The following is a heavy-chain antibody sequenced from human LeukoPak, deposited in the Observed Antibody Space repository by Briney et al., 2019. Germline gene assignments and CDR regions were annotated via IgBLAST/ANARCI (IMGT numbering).Heavy chain of an antibody. CDR2: IDPSDSYS. CDR3: ARPATGRYGYRRPFDD. V-gene: IGHV5-10-1*01. D-gene: IGHD5-18*01. CDR1: GYSFTNYW. Sequence: GGSLRISCKGSGYSFTNYWIIWVRQVPGKGLEWMGKIDPSDSYSNYSPSFQGHVTFSADKSISTAYLQWSSLKASDSAIYYCARPATGRYGYRRPFDDWGQGTLVTVSS. J-gene: IGHJ4*02.